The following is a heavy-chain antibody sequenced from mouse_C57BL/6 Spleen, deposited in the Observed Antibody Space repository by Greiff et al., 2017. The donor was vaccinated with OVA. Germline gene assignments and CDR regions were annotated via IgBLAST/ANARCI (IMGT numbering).Heavy chain of an antibody. CDR3: ARYYSNFDY. D-gene: IGHD2-5*01. V-gene: IGHV1-55*01. CDR2: IYPGSGST. Sequence: QVQLQQPGAALVKPGASVKMSCKASGYTFTSYGITWVTQTSGQGLVWIGDIYPGSGSTNYNEKFKSKATLTVDTSSSTAYMQLSSLTSEECAVYYCARYYSNFDYWGKGTTLTVSS. J-gene: IGHJ2*01. CDR1: GYTFTSYG.